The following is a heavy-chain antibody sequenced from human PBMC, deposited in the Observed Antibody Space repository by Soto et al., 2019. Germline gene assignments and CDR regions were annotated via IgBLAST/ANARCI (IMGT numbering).Heavy chain of an antibody. CDR2: INHSGST. J-gene: IGHJ3*02. V-gene: IGHV4-39*01. CDR1: GGSVSSGSYY. Sequence: PSETLSLTCTVSGGSVSSGSYYWTWIRQPPGTGLEWIGEINHSGSTNYNPSLKSRVTISVDTSKNQFSLKLSSVTAADTAVYYCAKGGSGSYSNAFDIWGQGTMVTVSS. D-gene: IGHD3-10*01. CDR3: AKGGSGSYSNAFDI.